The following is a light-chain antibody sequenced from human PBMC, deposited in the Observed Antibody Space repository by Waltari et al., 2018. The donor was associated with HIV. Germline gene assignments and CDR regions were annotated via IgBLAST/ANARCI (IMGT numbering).Light chain of an antibody. CDR1: QSVSTTF. Sequence: IVLTQSPGTLSLSPGETATLSCRASQSVSTTFLAWYQQRPGQAPRLLIKGASDRASAIPDRFSGSGSGSDFTLTITRLQPEDFAVYYCQQFDSSSPGTFGQGTRVE. J-gene: IGKJ1*01. CDR2: GAS. V-gene: IGKV3-20*01. CDR3: QQFDSSSPGT.